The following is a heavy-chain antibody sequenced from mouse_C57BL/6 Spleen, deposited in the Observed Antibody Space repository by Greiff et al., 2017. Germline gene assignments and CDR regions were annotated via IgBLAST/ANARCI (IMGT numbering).Heavy chain of an antibody. J-gene: IGHJ2*01. Sequence: VQLQQSGAELVRPGASVTLSCKASGYTFTDYEMHWVKQTPVHGLEWIGAIDPETGGTAYNQKFKGKAILTADKSSSTSYMELRSLTSEDSAVYYCTRRNWGPLDYWGQGTTLTVSS. V-gene: IGHV1-15*01. CDR2: IDPETGGT. CDR1: GYTFTDYE. D-gene: IGHD4-1*01. CDR3: TRRNWGPLDY.